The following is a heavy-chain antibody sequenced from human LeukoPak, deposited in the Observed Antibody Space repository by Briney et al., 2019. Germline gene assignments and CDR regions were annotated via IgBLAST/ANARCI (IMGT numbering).Heavy chain of an antibody. Sequence: ASVKVSCKASGGTFSSYAISWVRQAPGQGLEWMGGIIPIFGTANYAQKFQGRVTITADESTSTAYMELSSLRSEDTVVYYCARTIPGKIEDIVVVVAATTPRPYYYGMDVWGQGTTVTVSS. CDR1: GGTFSSYA. V-gene: IGHV1-69*01. D-gene: IGHD2-15*01. J-gene: IGHJ6*02. CDR3: ARTIPGKIEDIVVVVAATTPRPYYYGMDV. CDR2: IIPIFGTA.